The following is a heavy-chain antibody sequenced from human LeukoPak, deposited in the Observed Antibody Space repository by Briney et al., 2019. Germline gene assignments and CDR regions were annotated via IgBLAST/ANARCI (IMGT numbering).Heavy chain of an antibody. J-gene: IGHJ4*02. CDR2: INHSGST. Sequence: PSETLSLTCAVNGGSFSGYYWSWIRQPPGKGLEWIGEINHSGSTNYNPSLKSRVTISVDTSKNQFSLKLSSVTAADTAVYYCARVPQYSSSSDCFDYWGQGTLVTVSS. V-gene: IGHV4-34*01. D-gene: IGHD6-6*01. CDR1: GGSFSGYY. CDR3: ARVPQYSSSSDCFDY.